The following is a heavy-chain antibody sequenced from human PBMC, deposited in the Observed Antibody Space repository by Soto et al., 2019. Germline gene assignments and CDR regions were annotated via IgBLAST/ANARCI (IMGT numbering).Heavy chain of an antibody. V-gene: IGHV4-34*01. CDR2: INHSGST. CDR1: GGSFSGYY. CDR3: ARGDYGDYVGLDYYYYYYGMDV. Sequence: SETLSLTCAVYGGSFSGYYWSWIRQPPGKGLEWIGEINHSGSTNYNPSLKSRVTISVDTSKNQFSLKLSSVTAADTAVYYCARGDYGDYVGLDYYYYYYGMDVWGQGTTVTVSS. D-gene: IGHD4-17*01. J-gene: IGHJ6*02.